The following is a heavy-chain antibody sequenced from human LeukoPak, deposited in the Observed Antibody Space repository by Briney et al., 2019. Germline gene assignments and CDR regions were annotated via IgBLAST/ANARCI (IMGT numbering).Heavy chain of an antibody. V-gene: IGHV4-59*08. Sequence: SETLSLTCTVSGGSLSSYYWSWTRQPPGKGLEWIGYIYYSGSTNYNPSLKSRVTISVDTSKNQFSLKLNSVTAADTAVYYCARHPSAVAGKTFDYWGQGTLVTVSS. CDR2: IYYSGST. CDR1: GGSLSSYY. J-gene: IGHJ4*02. D-gene: IGHD6-19*01. CDR3: ARHPSAVAGKTFDY.